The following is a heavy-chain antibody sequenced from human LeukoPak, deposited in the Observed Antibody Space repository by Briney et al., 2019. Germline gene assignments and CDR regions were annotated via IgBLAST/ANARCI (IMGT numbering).Heavy chain of an antibody. CDR1: GLTFSSYG. CDR2: IRYDGSNK. V-gene: IGHV3-30*02. Sequence: GGSLRLSCAASGLTFSSYGMHWVRQAPGKGPEWVAFIRYDGSNKYYADSVKGRFTISRDNSKNTLYLQMNSLRAEDTAVYYCARDKYGDYAHDYWGQGTLVTVSS. J-gene: IGHJ4*02. CDR3: ARDKYGDYAHDY. D-gene: IGHD4-17*01.